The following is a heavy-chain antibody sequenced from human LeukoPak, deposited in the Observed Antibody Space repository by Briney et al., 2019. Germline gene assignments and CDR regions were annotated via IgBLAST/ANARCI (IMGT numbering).Heavy chain of an antibody. Sequence: PGGSLRLSCAASGFTFSSYAVSWVRQAPGKGLEWVSAISGSGGSTYYADSVKGRFTISRDNSKNTLYLQMNSLRAEDTAVYYCAKDEGGSYERNYWGQGTLVTVSS. V-gene: IGHV3-23*01. CDR1: GFTFSSYA. J-gene: IGHJ4*02. CDR2: ISGSGGST. D-gene: IGHD1-26*01. CDR3: AKDEGGSYERNY.